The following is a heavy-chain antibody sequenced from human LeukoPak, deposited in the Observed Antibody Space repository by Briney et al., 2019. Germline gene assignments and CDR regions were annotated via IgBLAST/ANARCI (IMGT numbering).Heavy chain of an antibody. CDR2: ISYDGSNK. D-gene: IGHD3-22*01. CDR3: ARDGYYYDSSGYYFVRYYFDY. J-gene: IGHJ4*02. Sequence: GGSLRLSCAASGFTFSSYAMHWVRQAPGKGLEWVAVISYDGSNKYYADSVKGRFTISRDNSKNTLYLQMNSLRAEDTAVYYCARDGYYYDSSGYYFVRYYFDYWGQGTLVTVSS. CDR1: GFTFSSYA. V-gene: IGHV3-30*04.